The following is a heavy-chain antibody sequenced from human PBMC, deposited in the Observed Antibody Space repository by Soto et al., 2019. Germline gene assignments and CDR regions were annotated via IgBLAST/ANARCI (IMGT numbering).Heavy chain of an antibody. D-gene: IGHD2-2*01. J-gene: IGHJ6*02. CDR1: GFTFSSYG. CDR2: IWYDGSNK. Sequence: GGSLRLSCAASGFTFSSYGIHWVRQAPGKGLEWVAVIWYDGSNKYYADSVKGRFTISRDNSKNTLYLQMNSLRAEDTAVYYCARDLGRCISTSCYYYYGMDVWGQGTTVTVSS. CDR3: ARDLGRCISTSCYYYYGMDV. V-gene: IGHV3-33*01.